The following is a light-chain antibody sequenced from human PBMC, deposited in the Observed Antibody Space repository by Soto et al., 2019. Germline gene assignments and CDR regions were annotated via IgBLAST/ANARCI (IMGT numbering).Light chain of an antibody. CDR2: GNS. CDR1: SSNIGAGYD. J-gene: IGLJ3*02. CDR3: QSYDSSPWV. Sequence: QLVLTQPPSVSGAPGQRVTISCTGSSSNIGAGYDVHWYQQLPGTAPKLLIYGNSNRPSGVPDRFSGSKSGTSASLAITGLQAEDEADYYCQSYDSSPWVFGGGTKLTVL. V-gene: IGLV1-40*01.